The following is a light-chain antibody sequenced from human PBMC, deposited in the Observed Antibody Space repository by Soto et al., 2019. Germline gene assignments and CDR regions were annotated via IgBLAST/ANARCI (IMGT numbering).Light chain of an antibody. J-gene: IGKJ1*01. Sequence: DIQMTQSPSSLSASVGDRVTITCRASQGIGSDVGWYQQKPGKPPKRLIYATSILQSGIPSRFSGGGSGTEFTLTISNLQPEDFATYYCVQHNSYPRTFGQGTRVEMK. CDR1: QGIGSD. CDR3: VQHNSYPRT. V-gene: IGKV1-17*02. CDR2: ATS.